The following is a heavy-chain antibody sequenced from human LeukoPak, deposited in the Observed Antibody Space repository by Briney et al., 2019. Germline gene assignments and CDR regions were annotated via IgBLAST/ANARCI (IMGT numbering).Heavy chain of an antibody. Sequence: PGGSLRLSCAASGFTFSSYSMNWVRQAPGKGWEWISYISSSSSTIYYADSVKGRFTISRDNAKNSLYLQMSSLRDEDTAMYYCARGGRRYDYYYHMDVWGKGTTVTVSS. CDR1: GFTFSSYS. J-gene: IGHJ6*03. CDR2: ISSSSSTI. CDR3: ARGGRRYDYYYHMDV. V-gene: IGHV3-48*02.